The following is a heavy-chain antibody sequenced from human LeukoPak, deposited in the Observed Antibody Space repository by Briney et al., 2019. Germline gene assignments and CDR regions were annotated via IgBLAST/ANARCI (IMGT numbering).Heavy chain of an antibody. D-gene: IGHD6-19*01. CDR3: AKAGMGGWYGSYFDY. CDR1: GFTFDDYA. Sequence: GGSLRLSCAASGFTFDDYAMHWVRQAPGKGLEWVSLISWDGGSTYYADSVKGRFTISRDNSKNSLYLQMNSLRAEDTALYYCAKAGMGGWYGSYFDYWGQGTLVTVSS. CDR2: ISWDGGST. V-gene: IGHV3-43D*04. J-gene: IGHJ4*02.